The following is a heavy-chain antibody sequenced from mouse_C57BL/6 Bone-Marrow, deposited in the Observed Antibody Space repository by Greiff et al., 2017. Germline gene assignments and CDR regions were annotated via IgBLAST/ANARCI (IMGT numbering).Heavy chain of an antibody. CDR3: ARRDFCYYGSSYCYAMDY. CDR1: GYTFTGYW. D-gene: IGHD1-1*01. Sequence: VQLQQSGAELMKPGASVKLSCKATGYTFTGYWIEWVKQRPGHGLEWIGEILPGSGSTNYNEKFKGKATFTADTSSNTAYMQLSSLTTEDSAIYYCARRDFCYYGSSYCYAMDYWGQGTSVTVSS. V-gene: IGHV1-9*01. CDR2: ILPGSGST. J-gene: IGHJ4*01.